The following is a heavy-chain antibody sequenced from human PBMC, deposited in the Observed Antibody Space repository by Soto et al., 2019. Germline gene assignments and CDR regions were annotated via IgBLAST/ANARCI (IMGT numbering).Heavy chain of an antibody. Sequence: GGSLRLSCAASGFTFSSYSMNWVRQAPGKGLEWVSYISSSSSTIYYADSVKGRFTISRDNAKNSLYLQMNSLRDEDTAVYYCASSLEYYYDSSGYSIWGQRTMVTVSS. CDR1: GFTFSSYS. J-gene: IGHJ3*02. CDR3: ASSLEYYYDSSGYSI. D-gene: IGHD3-22*01. V-gene: IGHV3-48*02. CDR2: ISSSSSTI.